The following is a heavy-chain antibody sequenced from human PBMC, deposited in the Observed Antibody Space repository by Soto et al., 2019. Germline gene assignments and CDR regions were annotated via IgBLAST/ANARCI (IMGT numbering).Heavy chain of an antibody. V-gene: IGHV1-18*01. CDR1: GYTFTSYG. J-gene: IGHJ6*02. Sequence: GASVKVSCKASGYTFTSYGITWVRPAPGQGLEWMGWISAYNGNTNYAQKLQGRVTMTTDTSTSTAYMELRSLRSDDTAVYYCARDSRVVVAATPNYYYYGMDVWGQGTTVTVSS. D-gene: IGHD2-15*01. CDR3: ARDSRVVVAATPNYYYYGMDV. CDR2: ISAYNGNT.